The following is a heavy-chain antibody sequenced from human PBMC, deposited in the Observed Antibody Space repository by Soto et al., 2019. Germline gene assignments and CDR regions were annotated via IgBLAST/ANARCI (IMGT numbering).Heavy chain of an antibody. CDR1: GFTFSSYA. J-gene: IGHJ4*02. Sequence: GGSLRLSCAASGFTFSSYAMSWVRQAPGKGLEWVSAISSGGGSTYYADSVKGRFTISRDNSKNTLYLQMNSLRAEDTAVYYCAKRTEALGPNFDYWGQGTLVTVSS. V-gene: IGHV3-23*01. CDR2: ISSGGGST. CDR3: AKRTEALGPNFDY.